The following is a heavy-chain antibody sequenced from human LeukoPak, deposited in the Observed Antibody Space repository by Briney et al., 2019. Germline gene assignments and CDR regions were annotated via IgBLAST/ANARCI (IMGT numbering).Heavy chain of an antibody. D-gene: IGHD2-2*01. CDR1: GYTFSGYY. Sequence: ASVKVSCKTSGYTFSGYYIHWVRQAPGQGLEWMAWMSANNGATDSSQRFQGRVTVTRDTSITTAYMELHSLRSDDTAVYYCARAAASSHFDHWGQGTLVTVSS. J-gene: IGHJ4*02. CDR2: MSANNGAT. CDR3: ARAAASSHFDH. V-gene: IGHV1-2*02.